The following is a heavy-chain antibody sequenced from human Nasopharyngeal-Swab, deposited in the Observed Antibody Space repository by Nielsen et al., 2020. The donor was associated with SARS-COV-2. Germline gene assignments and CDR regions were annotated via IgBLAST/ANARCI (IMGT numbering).Heavy chain of an antibody. Sequence: ASVKVSCKASGYTFTSYGISWVRQAPGQGLEWMGWISAYSGNTNYAQKLQGRVTMTTDTSTSTAYMELRSLRSDDTAVYYCARRGYYGSGSYYKNNWFDPWGQGTLVTVSS. CDR1: GYTFTSYG. CDR2: ISAYSGNT. V-gene: IGHV1-18*01. CDR3: ARRGYYGSGSYYKNNWFDP. J-gene: IGHJ5*02. D-gene: IGHD3-10*01.